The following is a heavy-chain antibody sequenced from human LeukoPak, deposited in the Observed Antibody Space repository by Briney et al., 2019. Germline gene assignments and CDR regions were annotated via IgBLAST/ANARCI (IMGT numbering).Heavy chain of an antibody. D-gene: IGHD4-17*01. J-gene: IGHJ4*02. Sequence: GGSLRLSCAASGFTFSSYSMNWVRQAPGKGLEWVSSISSSSSYIYYADSVKGRFTISRDNAKNSLYLQMNSLRAEDTAVYYCADYDYGDYVGFDYWGQGTLVTVSS. CDR2: ISSSSSYI. V-gene: IGHV3-21*01. CDR1: GFTFSSYS. CDR3: ADYDYGDYVGFDY.